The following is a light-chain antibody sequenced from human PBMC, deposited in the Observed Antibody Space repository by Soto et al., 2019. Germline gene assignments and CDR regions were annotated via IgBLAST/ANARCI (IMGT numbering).Light chain of an antibody. CDR1: SGHSSYA. V-gene: IGLV4-69*01. J-gene: IGLJ2*01. CDR3: QTWGTDIKGV. CDR2: LNSDGSH. Sequence: QPVLTQSPSASASPGASVKLTCTLSSGHSSYAIAWHQQQPEKGPRYLMKLNSDGSHTKGDGIPDRFSGSSSGAERYLTISSLQSEDEADYYCQTWGTDIKGVFGGGTKLTVL.